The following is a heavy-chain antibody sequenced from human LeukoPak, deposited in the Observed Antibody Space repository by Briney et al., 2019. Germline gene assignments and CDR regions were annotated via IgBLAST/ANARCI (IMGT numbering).Heavy chain of an antibody. Sequence: PSETLSLTCTVSGGSISSSSYYWGWIRQPPGKGLEWIGSIYYSGSTYYNPSLRSLVTISEDTSKNQFSLKLSSVTAADTAVYYCARHIVTYYYDSSGYYFDYWGQGTLVTVSS. V-gene: IGHV4-39*01. CDR3: ARHIVTYYYDSSGYYFDY. J-gene: IGHJ4*02. D-gene: IGHD3-22*01. CDR2: IYYSGST. CDR1: GGSISSSSYY.